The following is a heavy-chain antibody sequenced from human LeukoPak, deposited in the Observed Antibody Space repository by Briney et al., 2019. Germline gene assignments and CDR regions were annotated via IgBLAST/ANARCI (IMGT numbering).Heavy chain of an antibody. V-gene: IGHV4-61*08. CDR2: IYYSGST. J-gene: IGHJ5*02. CDR1: GGSISSGGYS. D-gene: IGHD3-10*01. CDR3: ARNSVGELSWFDP. Sequence: SQTLSLTCAVSGGSISSGGYSWSWIRQPPGKGLEWIGCIYYSGSTKYNPSLKSRLTISVDTSKNQLSLRLTSVTAADTAVYYCARNSVGELSWFDPWGQGTLVTVSS.